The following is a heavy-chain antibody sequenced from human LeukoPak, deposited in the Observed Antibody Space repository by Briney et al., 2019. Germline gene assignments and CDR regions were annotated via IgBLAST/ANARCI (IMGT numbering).Heavy chain of an antibody. J-gene: IGHJ6*02. CDR3: ATFSRFYYYGLNV. CDR2: ISWSGTKI. CDR1: GFPFSDFY. V-gene: IGHV3-11*01. Sequence: GGSLRLSCAASGFPFSDFYMNWIRRAPGKGLEWISYISWSGTKIEYADSVKGRFTISRDNAKNTLYLQMNSLRAEDTAVYYCATFSRFYYYGLNVWGLGTTVTVSS.